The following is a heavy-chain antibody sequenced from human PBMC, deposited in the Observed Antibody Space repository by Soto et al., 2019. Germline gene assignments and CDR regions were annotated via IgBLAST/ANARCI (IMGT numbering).Heavy chain of an antibody. D-gene: IGHD3-10*01. CDR1: GFTFSSYG. CDR3: ARGGPMVRGVTLYYYYGMDV. CDR2: IWYDGSNK. J-gene: IGHJ6*02. Sequence: QVQLVESGGGVVQPGRSLRLSCAASGFTFSSYGMHWVRQAPGKGLEWVAVIWYDGSNKYYADSVKGRFTISRDNSKNTLYLQMNSLRAEDMAVYYCARGGPMVRGVTLYYYYGMDVWGQGTTVTVSS. V-gene: IGHV3-33*01.